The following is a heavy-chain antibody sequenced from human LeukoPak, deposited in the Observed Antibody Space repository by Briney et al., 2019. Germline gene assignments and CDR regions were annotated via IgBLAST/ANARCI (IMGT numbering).Heavy chain of an antibody. CDR2: IKQDGSEK. CDR1: XFXFSSYW. CDR3: ARDSSDGFDS. V-gene: IGHV3-7*01. D-gene: IGHD5-24*01. J-gene: IGHJ4*02. Sequence: GGSLRXSXXXXXFXFSSYWMSWVRQAPGKGREWVANIKQDGSEKYYVDSVKGRFTISRDNAKNSLYLQMNSLRAEDTAVYYCARDSSDGFDSWGQRTLVTVSS.